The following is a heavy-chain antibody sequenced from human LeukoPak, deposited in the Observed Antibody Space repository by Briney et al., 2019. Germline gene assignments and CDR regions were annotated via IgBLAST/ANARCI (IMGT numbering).Heavy chain of an antibody. CDR2: FDPEDGET. CDR3: ATYMVWGPPGYGSGSYLAY. V-gene: IGHV1-24*01. J-gene: IGHJ4*02. CDR1: GYTLTELS. Sequence: ASVKVSCKVSGYTLTELSMHWVRQAPGEGLEWMGGFDPEDGETIYAQKFQGRVTMTEDTSTDTAYMELSSLRSEDTAVYYCATYMVWGPPGYGSGSYLAYWGQGTLVTVSS. D-gene: IGHD3-10*01.